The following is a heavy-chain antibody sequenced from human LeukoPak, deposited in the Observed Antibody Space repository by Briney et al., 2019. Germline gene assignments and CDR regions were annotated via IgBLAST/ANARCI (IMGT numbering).Heavy chain of an antibody. J-gene: IGHJ4*02. CDR3: ARGRRSDSSGPPYFDY. V-gene: IGHV3-7*01. Sequence: GGSLRLSCAASGFTFSSYWMSWVRQAPGKGLEWVANIQQDGSEKYYVDSVKGRFTISRDSAKNSLYLQMNSLRAEDTAVYYCARGRRSDSSGPPYFDYWGQGTLVTVSS. CDR2: IQQDGSEK. CDR1: GFTFSSYW. D-gene: IGHD6-19*01.